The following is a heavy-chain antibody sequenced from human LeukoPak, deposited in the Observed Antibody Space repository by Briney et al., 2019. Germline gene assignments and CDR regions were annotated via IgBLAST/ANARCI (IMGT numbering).Heavy chain of an antibody. CDR3: VVYKYILSWSAFDF. V-gene: IGHV3-7*01. CDR1: GFTSTTAW. J-gene: IGHJ3*01. Sequence: GGSLTLSCAISGFTSTTAWMTWVRQAPGKGLEWVADIRQDGGDKYYVDSVKGRFIISRDNAKKSVSLHMNNLRVEDTAVYYCVVYKYILSWSAFDFWGRGTMVTVSS. CDR2: IRQDGGDK. D-gene: IGHD6-13*01.